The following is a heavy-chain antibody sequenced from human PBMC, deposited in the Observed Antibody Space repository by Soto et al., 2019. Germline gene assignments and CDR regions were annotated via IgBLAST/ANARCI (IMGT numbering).Heavy chain of an antibody. V-gene: IGHV4-59*01. D-gene: IGHD1-26*01. CDR1: GGSISSYY. J-gene: IGHJ2*01. CDR3: ARDGVGWYFDL. CDR2: IYYSGST. Sequence: QVQLQESGPGLVKPSETLSLTCTVSGGSISSYYWSWIRQPPGKGLEWIGYIYYSGSTNYNPSLKSRVTISVDRSKSQFARKLSSVTAADTAGYYCARDGVGWYFDLWGRGTLVTVSS.